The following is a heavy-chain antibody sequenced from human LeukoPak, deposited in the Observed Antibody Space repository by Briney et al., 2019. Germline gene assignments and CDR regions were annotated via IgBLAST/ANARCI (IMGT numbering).Heavy chain of an antibody. V-gene: IGHV3-7*01. CDR1: GLTFSSYW. CDR3: ARGGAAAARKRGIDY. CDR2: ISENGRAK. J-gene: IGHJ4*02. Sequence: GGSLRLSCVASGLTFSSYWMSWVRQAPGKGLEWVASISENGRAKPYVASVRGRFTISRDNTKNSLYLQMNSLRVEDTAVYYCARGGAAAARKRGIDYWGQGTLVTVSS. D-gene: IGHD6-13*01.